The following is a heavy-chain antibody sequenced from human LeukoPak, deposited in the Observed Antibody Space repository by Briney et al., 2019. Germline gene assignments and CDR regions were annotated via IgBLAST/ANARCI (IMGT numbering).Heavy chain of an antibody. CDR1: GGSFSGYY. CDR3: ARAPYDSSGYY. J-gene: IGHJ4*02. CDR2: INHSGST. V-gene: IGHV4-34*01. D-gene: IGHD3-22*01. Sequence: SETLSLTCAVYGGSFSGYYWSWLRQPPGKGLEWIGEINHSGSTNYNPSLKSRVTISVDTSKNRFSLKLSSVTAADTAVYYCARAPYDSSGYYWGQGTLVTVSS.